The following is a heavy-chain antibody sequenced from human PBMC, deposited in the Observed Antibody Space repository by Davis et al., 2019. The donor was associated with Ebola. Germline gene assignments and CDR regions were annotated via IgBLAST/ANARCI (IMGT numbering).Heavy chain of an antibody. D-gene: IGHD4-11*01. V-gene: IGHV3-48*02. CDR3: ARDRNDYTSYHYFYGMDV. J-gene: IGHJ6*02. CDR2: ISSISSTI. CDR1: GFAFSLYS. Sequence: GESLKISCAASGFAFSLYSMNWVRQAPGKGLEWVSYISSISSTISYADSVKGRFTISRDNAKNSPYLQLNSLRDEDTGVYYCARDRNDYTSYHYFYGMDVWGQGTTVSVSS.